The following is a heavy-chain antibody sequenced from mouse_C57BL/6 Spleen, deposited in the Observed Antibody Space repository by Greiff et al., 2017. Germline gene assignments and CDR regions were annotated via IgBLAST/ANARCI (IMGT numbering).Heavy chain of an antibody. CDR3: ARRAVVKDWYFDV. CDR2: INPNNGGT. CDR1: GYTFTDYY. D-gene: IGHD1-1*01. Sequence: EVQLQQSGPELVKPGASVKISCKASGYTFTDYYMNWVKQSHGKSLEWIGDINPNNGGTSYNQKFKGKATLTVDKSSSTAYMELRSLTSEDSAVYYCARRAVVKDWYFDVWGTGTTVTVSS. J-gene: IGHJ1*03. V-gene: IGHV1-26*01.